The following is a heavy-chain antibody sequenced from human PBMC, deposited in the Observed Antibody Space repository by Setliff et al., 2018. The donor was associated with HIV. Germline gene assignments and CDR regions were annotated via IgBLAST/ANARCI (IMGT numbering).Heavy chain of an antibody. J-gene: IGHJ4*02. D-gene: IGHD1-26*01. CDR2: IYSSGST. V-gene: IGHV4-59*08. CDR3: ARRMSSGSYYDY. Sequence: PSETLSLTCTVSSGSISNYYWSWIRQPPGKGLEWIGHIYSSGSTNYNPSLKSRVTISVDTSKNQISLKLSSVTAADTAVYYCARRMSSGSYYDYWGQGTLVTVSS. CDR1: SGSISNYY.